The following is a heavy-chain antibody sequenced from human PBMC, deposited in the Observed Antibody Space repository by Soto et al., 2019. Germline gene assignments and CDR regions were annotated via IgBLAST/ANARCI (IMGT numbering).Heavy chain of an antibody. J-gene: IGHJ6*02. CDR1: GFTFSSYA. CDR3: ARDLRAVWSIVFGGLGGMYYYGMDV. D-gene: IGHD3-10*01. V-gene: IGHV3-30-3*01. CDR2: ISYDGSNK. Sequence: QVQLVESGGGVVQPGRSLRLSCAASGFTFSSYAMHWVRQAPGKGLEWVAVISYDGSNKYYADSVKGRFTISRDNSKNTLYRQMNSLRAEDTAVYYCARDLRAVWSIVFGGLGGMYYYGMDVWGQGTTVTVSS.